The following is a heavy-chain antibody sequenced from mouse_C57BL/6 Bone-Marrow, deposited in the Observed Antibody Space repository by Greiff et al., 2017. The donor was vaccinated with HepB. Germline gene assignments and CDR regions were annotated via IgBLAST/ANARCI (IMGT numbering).Heavy chain of an antibody. V-gene: IGHV1-64*01. D-gene: IGHD1-1*01. CDR1: GYTFTSYW. Sequence: VQLQQPGAELVKPGASVKLSCKASGYTFTSYWMHWVKQRPGQGLEWIGMIHPNSGSTNYNEKVKSKATLTVDKSSSTAYMQLSSLTSEDSAVYYCARRPFIKGGYWGQGTTLTVSS. J-gene: IGHJ2*01. CDR2: IHPNSGST. CDR3: ARRPFIKGGY.